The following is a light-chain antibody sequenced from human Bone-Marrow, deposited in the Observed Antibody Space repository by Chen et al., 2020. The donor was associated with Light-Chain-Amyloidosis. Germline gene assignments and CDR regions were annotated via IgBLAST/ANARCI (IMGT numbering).Light chain of an antibody. Sequence: QSAPTQPASVSGSLGQSITISCSGTISDVGSYNLVSWYQQHPDKAPKLIIYEVRKRPSGFSNRFSGSKSGNTASLTISGLQGEDEADYYCCSYAGSSTLVFGGGTKLTVL. CDR3: CSYAGSSTLV. CDR1: ISDVGSYNL. CDR2: EVR. J-gene: IGLJ3*02. V-gene: IGLV2-23*02.